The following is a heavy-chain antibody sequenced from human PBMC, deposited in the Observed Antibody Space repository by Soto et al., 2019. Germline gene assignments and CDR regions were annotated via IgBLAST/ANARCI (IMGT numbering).Heavy chain of an antibody. CDR2: INPSGGST. D-gene: IGHD1-26*01. V-gene: IGHV1-46*01. J-gene: IGHJ4*02. CDR1: GYTFTSYY. CDR3: ARDRVMGWELLTLRPYYFDY. Sequence: GASVKVSCKASGYTFTSYYMHWVRQAPGQGLEWMGIINPSGGSTSYAQKFQGRVTMTRDTSTSTVYMELSSLRSEDTAVYYCARDRVMGWELLTLRPYYFDYWGQGTLVTVSS.